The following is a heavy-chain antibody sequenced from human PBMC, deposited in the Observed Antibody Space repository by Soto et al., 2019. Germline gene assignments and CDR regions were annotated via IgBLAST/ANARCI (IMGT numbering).Heavy chain of an antibody. J-gene: IGHJ6*02. CDR2: ISYDGSNK. CDR1: GFTFSSYA. CDR3: ARDKRTRGYSYGYYYYYGMDV. V-gene: IGHV3-30-3*01. D-gene: IGHD5-18*01. Sequence: WGSLRLSCAASGFTFSSYAMHWVRQAPGKGLEWVAVISYDGSNKYYADSVKGRFTISRDNSKNTLYLQMNSLRAEDTAVYYCARDKRTRGYSYGYYYYYGMDVWGQGTTVTVSS.